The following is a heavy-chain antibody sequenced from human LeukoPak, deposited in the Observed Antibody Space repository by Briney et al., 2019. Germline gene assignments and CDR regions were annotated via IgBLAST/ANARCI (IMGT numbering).Heavy chain of an antibody. V-gene: IGHV1-2*02. CDR3: ARGRGYSYGRGDY. CDR2: INPNSGGT. J-gene: IGHJ4*02. CDR1: GYTFTGYY. Sequence: ASVKVSCKASGYTFTGYYMHWVRQAPGQGLEWMGWINPNSGGTNYAQKFQGRVTMTRDTPISTAYMELSRLRSDDTAVYYCARGRGYSYGRGDYWGQGTLVTVSS. D-gene: IGHD5-18*01.